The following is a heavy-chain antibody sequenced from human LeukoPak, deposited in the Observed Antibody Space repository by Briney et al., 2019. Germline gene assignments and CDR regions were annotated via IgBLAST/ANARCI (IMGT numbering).Heavy chain of an antibody. CDR3: ARGGGGSYYTDYYFDY. Sequence: AASVKVSCKASGYTFTSYDINWVRQATGQGLEWMGWMNPNSGNTGYAQKFQGRVTITRNTSISTAYMELRSLRSDDTAVYYCARGGGGSYYTDYYFDYWGQGTLVTVSS. CDR1: GYTFTSYD. V-gene: IGHV1-8*03. CDR2: MNPNSGNT. D-gene: IGHD1-26*01. J-gene: IGHJ4*02.